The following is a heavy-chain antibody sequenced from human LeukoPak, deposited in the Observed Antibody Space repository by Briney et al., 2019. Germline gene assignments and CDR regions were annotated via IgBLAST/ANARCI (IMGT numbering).Heavy chain of an antibody. CDR2: INHSGST. CDR1: GGSFSGYY. V-gene: IGHV4-34*01. Sequence: SETLSLTCAVYGGSFSGYYWSWIRQPPGKGLEWIGEINHSGSTNYNPSLKSRVTISVDTSKNQFSLKLSSVTAADTAVYYCARERRGHAFDIWGQGTMVTVSS. J-gene: IGHJ3*02. D-gene: IGHD1-1*01. CDR3: ARERRGHAFDI.